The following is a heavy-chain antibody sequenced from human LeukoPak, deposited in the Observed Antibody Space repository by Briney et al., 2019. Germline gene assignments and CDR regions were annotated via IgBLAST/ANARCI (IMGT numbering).Heavy chain of an antibody. J-gene: IGHJ5*02. CDR2: IIPILGIA. Sequence: SVKVSCKASGYRFNTYYMNWVRQAPGQGLEWMGRIIPILGIANYAQKFQGRVTITADKSTSTAYMELSSLRSEDTAVYYCASGPLEGWFDPWGLGTLVTVSS. V-gene: IGHV1-69*02. CDR3: ASGPLEGWFDP. CDR1: GYRFNTYY.